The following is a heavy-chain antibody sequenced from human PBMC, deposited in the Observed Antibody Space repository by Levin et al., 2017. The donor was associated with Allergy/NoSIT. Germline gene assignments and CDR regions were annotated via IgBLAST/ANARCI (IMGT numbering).Heavy chain of an antibody. D-gene: IGHD6-19*01. V-gene: IGHV3-23*01. Sequence: PGGSLRLSCAASGFTFSSYAMSWVRQAPGKGLEWVSAISGSGGSTYYADSVKGRFTISRDNSKHTLYLQMNSLRAEDTAVYYCAKGGEWSGWSYYFDYWGQGALVTVSS. J-gene: IGHJ4*02. CDR2: ISGSGGST. CDR3: AKGGEWSGWSYYFDY. CDR1: GFTFSSYA.